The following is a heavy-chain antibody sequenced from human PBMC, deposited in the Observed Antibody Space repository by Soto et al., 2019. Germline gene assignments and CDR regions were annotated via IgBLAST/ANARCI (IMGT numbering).Heavy chain of an antibody. CDR3: AKKPSDYGGYSAVWGDALHI. V-gene: IGHV4-4*02. D-gene: IGHD4-17*01. CDR1: GGSIRSSHNW. Sequence: QVQLQESGPGLVKPSGTLSLTCAVSGGSIRSSHNWWSWVRQPPGKGLEWIGEIYQSGSTNYNPYLQSRVTISVDKSQNQFSLKLNSVTAADTAVYYCAKKPSDYGGYSAVWGDALHIWGQGTMVYVSS. J-gene: IGHJ3*02. CDR2: IYQSGST.